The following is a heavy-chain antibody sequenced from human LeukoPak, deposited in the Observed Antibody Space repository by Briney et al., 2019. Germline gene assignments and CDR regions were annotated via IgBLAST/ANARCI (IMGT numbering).Heavy chain of an antibody. V-gene: IGHV4-4*07. CDR3: ARDGQQHVRGGGWFDP. CDR1: GGSISSYY. Sequence: SETLSLTCTVSGGSISSYYWSWIRQPAGKGLEWIGRIYTSGSTNYNPSLKSRVTMSVDTSKNQFSLKLSSVTAADTAVYYCARDGQQHVRGGGWFDPWGQGTLVTVSS. CDR2: IYTSGST. J-gene: IGHJ5*02. D-gene: IGHD6-6*01.